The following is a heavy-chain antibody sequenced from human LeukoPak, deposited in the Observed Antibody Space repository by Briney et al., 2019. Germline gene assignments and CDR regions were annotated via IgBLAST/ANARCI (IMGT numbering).Heavy chain of an antibody. D-gene: IGHD4-23*01. CDR2: IYYGGST. CDR3: ARQFFGGKTPDAFDI. J-gene: IGHJ3*02. Sequence: SETLSLTCTVSGGSISSYYWSWIRQPPGKGLEWIGYIYYGGSTNYNPSLKSRVTISVDTSKNQFSLKLRSVTAADTAVYYCARQFFGGKTPDAFDIWGQGTMVTVSS. CDR1: GGSISSYY. V-gene: IGHV4-59*08.